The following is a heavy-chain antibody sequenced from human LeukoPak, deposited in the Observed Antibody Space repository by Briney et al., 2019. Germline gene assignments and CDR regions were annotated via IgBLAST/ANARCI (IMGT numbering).Heavy chain of an antibody. CDR3: ARDPPRPNDSSGYYPSASFDY. CDR1: GYTFANYY. J-gene: IGHJ4*02. CDR2: INPGGGNT. Sequence: ASVKVSCKASGYTFANYYMHWVRQAPGQGLEWMGLINPGGGNTNYAQNSQGRVTMTRDTSTSTVYMELSSLRSEDTAVYYCARDPPRPNDSSGYYPSASFDYWGQGTLVTVSS. D-gene: IGHD3-22*01. V-gene: IGHV1-46*01.